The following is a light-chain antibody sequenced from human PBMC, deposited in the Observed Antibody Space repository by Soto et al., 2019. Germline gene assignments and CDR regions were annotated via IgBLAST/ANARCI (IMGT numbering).Light chain of an antibody. CDR3: QQYNNWPPRT. V-gene: IGKV3-15*01. Sequence: EIVMTPSPATLSVSPGDRATLSCRANQSVRSNLAWYQQRPGQAPRLLIYGASTRAAGVPARFSGSGSGTEFTLTISSLQSEDFAVYYCQQYNNWPPRTFGQGTKVDI. CDR1: QSVRSN. CDR2: GAS. J-gene: IGKJ1*01.